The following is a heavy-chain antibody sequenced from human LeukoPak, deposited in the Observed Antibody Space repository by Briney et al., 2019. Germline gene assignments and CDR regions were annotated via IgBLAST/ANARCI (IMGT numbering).Heavy chain of an antibody. D-gene: IGHD6-13*01. CDR1: GGTFSSYA. CDR2: IIPIFGTA. V-gene: IGHV1-69*13. CDR3: AREGIAAVGVYNWFDP. Sequence: SVKVSCKASGGTFSSYAISWVRQAPGQGLEWMGGIIPIFGTANYAQKFQGRVTITADESTSTAYMELSSLRSEDTAVYYCAREGIAAVGVYNWFDPWGQGTLVTVSS. J-gene: IGHJ5*02.